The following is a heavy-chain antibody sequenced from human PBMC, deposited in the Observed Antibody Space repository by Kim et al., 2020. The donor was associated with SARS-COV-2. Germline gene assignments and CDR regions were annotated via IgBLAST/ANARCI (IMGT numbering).Heavy chain of an antibody. Sequence: GGSLRLSCAVFGFTFSNDWMKWVRQAPGKGPEWVGRIKSKTNGGTTDYVAPVKGRFTISRDDSKNTMYLQMNSLKTEDTTVYYCSYYYDSGGQYHCDYWRQETLDTVSS. CDR1: GFTFSNDW. D-gene: IGHD3-22*01. CDR2: IKSKTNGGTT. CDR3: SYYYDSGGQYHCDY. V-gene: IGHV3-15*01. J-gene: IGHJ4*02.